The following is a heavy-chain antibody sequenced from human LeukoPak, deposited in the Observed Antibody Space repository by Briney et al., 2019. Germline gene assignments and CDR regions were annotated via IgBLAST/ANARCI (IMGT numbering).Heavy chain of an antibody. J-gene: IGHJ6*03. V-gene: IGHV3-7*01. CDR1: GFTFNTYW. D-gene: IGHD3-22*01. CDR2: IKEDGSEK. Sequence: GGSLRLSCAVSGFTFNTYWMSWVRQAPGRGLEWVAKIKEDGSEKHYGDSVRGRFTISRDNAKNSLYLRMNSLRAEDTALYFCARDTYDSSGYHFGYMDVWGKGTTVTVSS. CDR3: ARDTYDSSGYHFGYMDV.